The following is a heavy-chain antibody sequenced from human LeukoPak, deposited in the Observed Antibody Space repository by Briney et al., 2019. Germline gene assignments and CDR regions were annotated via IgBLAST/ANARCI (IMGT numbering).Heavy chain of an antibody. V-gene: IGHV3-73*01. CDR1: GFTFSGSA. J-gene: IGHJ5*02. CDR3: TRHGDSSGYFWVFDP. D-gene: IGHD3-22*01. CDR2: VRGKANNYAT. Sequence: GGSLKLSCAAYGFTFSGSAMHWVRQASGKGLEWVGRVRGKANNYATAYAASVKGRFTISRDDSKNTAYLQMNSLKTEDTAVYYCTRHGDSSGYFWVFDPWGQGTLVTVSS.